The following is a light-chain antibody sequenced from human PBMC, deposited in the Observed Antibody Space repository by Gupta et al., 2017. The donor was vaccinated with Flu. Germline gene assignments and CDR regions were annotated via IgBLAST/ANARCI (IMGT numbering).Light chain of an antibody. CDR1: DVAIES. Sequence: GQTAKITCAGDDVAIESVHWYQRRPGQAPRLVVLNTRDRPPGIPRRFSGSKSASTATLIISSVEAGDEADFFCQVWDSRNDQPVFGGGTKLTVL. CDR3: QVWDSRNDQPV. CDR2: NTR. V-gene: IGLV3-21*02. J-gene: IGLJ2*01.